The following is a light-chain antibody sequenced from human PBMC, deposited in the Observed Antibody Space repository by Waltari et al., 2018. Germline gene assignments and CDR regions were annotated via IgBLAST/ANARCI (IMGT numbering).Light chain of an antibody. Sequence: EIVLTQSPGSLSSSPGVRVTLSCRASQCVSRALAWYQQKPGQAPRLLIFGASNRATGIPDRFSGSGSETDFSLTISRLEPEDFAVYYCQHYVRLPATFGRGTKVEIK. J-gene: IGKJ1*01. CDR1: QCVSRA. V-gene: IGKV3-20*01. CDR3: QHYVRLPAT. CDR2: GAS.